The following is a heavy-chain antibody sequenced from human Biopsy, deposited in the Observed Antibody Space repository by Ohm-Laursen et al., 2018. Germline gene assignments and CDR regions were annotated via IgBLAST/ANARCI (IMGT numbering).Heavy chain of an antibody. D-gene: IGHD3-9*01. J-gene: IGHJ1*01. CDR2: NIPILGTG. CDR3: ATKLTGYFHH. V-gene: IGHV1-69*06. Sequence: SVKVSCKAPGGTFSNYGVNWVRQAPGQGLEWLGGNIPILGTGNYAQKFQDRVTVAADTSTSTATMELRSLRSDDTAVYYCATKLTGYFHHWGQGTLITVSS. CDR1: GGTFSNYG.